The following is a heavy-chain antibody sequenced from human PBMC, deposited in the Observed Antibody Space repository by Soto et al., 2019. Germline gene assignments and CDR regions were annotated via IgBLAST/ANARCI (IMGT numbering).Heavy chain of an antibody. CDR1: GYSFTSYW. D-gene: IGHD6-6*01. Sequence: GESLKISCKGSGYSFTSYWISWVRQMPGKGLEWMGRIDPSDSYTNYSPSFQGHVTISADKSISTAYLQWSSLKASDTAMYYCARADHDYSSSYGMDVRGQGTKVTVSS. V-gene: IGHV5-10-1*01. J-gene: IGHJ6*02. CDR3: ARADHDYSSSYGMDV. CDR2: IDPSDSYT.